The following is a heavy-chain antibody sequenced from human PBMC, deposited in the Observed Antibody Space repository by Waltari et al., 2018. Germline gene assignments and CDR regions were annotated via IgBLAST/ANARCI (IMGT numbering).Heavy chain of an antibody. V-gene: IGHV4-61*02. D-gene: IGHD3-16*02. CDR1: GGSISSGSYY. CDR3: ARMITFGGVIVIGGVGAFDI. Sequence: QVQLQESGPGLVKPSETLSLTCSVSGGSISSGSYYWTWIRQPAGKGLEWIGRIYTSGSTNYNPSLRSRLTISVDTSNNQFSLKLSSVTAADTAVYYCARMITFGGVIVIGGVGAFDIWGQGTMVTVSS. CDR2: IYTSGST. J-gene: IGHJ3*02.